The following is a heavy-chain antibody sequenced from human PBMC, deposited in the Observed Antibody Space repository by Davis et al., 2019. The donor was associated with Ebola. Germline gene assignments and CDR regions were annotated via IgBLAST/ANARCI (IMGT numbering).Heavy chain of an antibody. V-gene: IGHV4-30-2*02. CDR2: VFYSGAL. J-gene: IGHJ4*02. CDR1: GDSVTNAAYS. D-gene: IGHD3-10*01. Sequence: MPSETLSLTCAVSGDSVTNAAYSWNWIRQPSGKGLEWIGNVFYSGALYYNPSLQSRVSMSVDASKNEFSLKLASMTAADTAVYYCVVNLLGSGSFYFDYWGQGSLVNVSS. CDR3: VVNLLGSGSFYFDY.